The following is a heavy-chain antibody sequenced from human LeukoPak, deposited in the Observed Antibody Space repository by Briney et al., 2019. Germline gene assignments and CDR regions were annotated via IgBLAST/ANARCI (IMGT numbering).Heavy chain of an antibody. V-gene: IGHV3-23*01. CDR2: ISGSGGST. CDR1: GFTFSSYA. Sequence: GGSLRLSCAASGFTFSSYAMSWVRQAPGKGLEWVSAISGSGGSTYYADSVKGRFTISRDNSKHTLYLQMNSLRAEDTAVYYCAKYGVPAAMQYGMDVWGQGTTVTVSS. CDR3: AKYGVPAAMQYGMDV. D-gene: IGHD2-2*01. J-gene: IGHJ6*02.